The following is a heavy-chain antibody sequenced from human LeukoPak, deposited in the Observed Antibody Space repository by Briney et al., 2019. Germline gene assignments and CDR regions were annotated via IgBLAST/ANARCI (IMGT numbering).Heavy chain of an antibody. D-gene: IGHD3-3*01. Sequence: GGSLRLSCAASGFTFSTYWMHWVRQTPGKGLVCVFRIKSDGSTNYADSVKGRFTISRDNAKNTLSLQMNSLRPEDTGVYYCARAPSEIGGYYPEYFRHWGQGTQVTVSS. V-gene: IGHV3-74*01. CDR1: GFTFSTYW. CDR3: ARAPSEIGGYYPEYFRH. J-gene: IGHJ1*01. CDR2: IKSDGST.